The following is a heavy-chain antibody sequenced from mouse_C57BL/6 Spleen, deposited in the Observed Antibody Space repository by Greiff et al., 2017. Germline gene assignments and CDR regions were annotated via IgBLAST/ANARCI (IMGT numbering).Heavy chain of an antibody. CDR3: ARQGIYYGNYYAMDY. V-gene: IGHV5-6*01. Sequence: EVKLMESGGDLVKPGGSLKLSCAASGFTFSSYGMSWVRQTPDKRLEWVATISSGGSYTYSPDSVKGRFTISRDNAKNTLYLQMSSLKSEDTAMYYCARQGIYYGNYYAMDYWGQGTSVTVSS. CDR1: GFTFSSYG. J-gene: IGHJ4*01. D-gene: IGHD2-1*01. CDR2: ISSGGSYT.